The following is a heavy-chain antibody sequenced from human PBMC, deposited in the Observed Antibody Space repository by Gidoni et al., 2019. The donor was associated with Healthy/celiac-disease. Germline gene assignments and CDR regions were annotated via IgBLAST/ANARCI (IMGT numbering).Heavy chain of an antibody. V-gene: IGHV4-34*01. CDR3: ARGEVTTTYNWFDP. CDR1: GGSFSGYY. J-gene: IGHJ5*02. D-gene: IGHD4-17*01. Sequence: QVQLQQWGAGLLKPSETLSLTCAVYGGSFSGYYWSWIRQPPGKGLEWIGEINHSGSTNYNPSLKSRVTISVDTSKNQFSLKLSSVTAADTAVYYCARGEVTTTYNWFDPWGQGTLVTVSS. CDR2: INHSGST.